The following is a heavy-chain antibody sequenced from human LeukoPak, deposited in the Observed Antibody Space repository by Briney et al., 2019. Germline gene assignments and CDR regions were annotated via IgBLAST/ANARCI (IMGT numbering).Heavy chain of an antibody. Sequence: GGTLRLSCAASGFIFSSYGMSWVRQAPGKGLEWVSAISGSGGSTYYADSVKGRFTISRDNSKNTLYLQMNNLRAEDTAVYYCAKTRGSGPFDYWGQGTLVTVSS. CDR3: AKTRGSGPFDY. CDR1: GFIFSSYG. V-gene: IGHV3-23*01. D-gene: IGHD3-10*01. CDR2: ISGSGGST. J-gene: IGHJ4*02.